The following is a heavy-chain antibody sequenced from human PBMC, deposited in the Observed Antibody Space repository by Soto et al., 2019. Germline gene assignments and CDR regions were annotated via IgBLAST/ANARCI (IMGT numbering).Heavy chain of an antibody. CDR2: IRGRAKSYAT. Sequence: EVQLVESGGGLVQPGGSLKLSCAGFGFNFTGSALHWVRQGSGKGLEWVGRIRGRAKSYATSYATSVKGRFFISRDDSTHTAYLQINSLKDEDTGLYYCTGRGGASLQDNWGQGTLVTVSS. V-gene: IGHV3-73*01. J-gene: IGHJ4*02. CDR1: GFNFTGSA. CDR3: TGRGGASLQDN. D-gene: IGHD2-15*01.